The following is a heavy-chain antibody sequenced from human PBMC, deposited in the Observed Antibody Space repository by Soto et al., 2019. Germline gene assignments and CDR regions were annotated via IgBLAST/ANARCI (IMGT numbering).Heavy chain of an antibody. V-gene: IGHV4-34*01. CDR1: VGSFSGYY. J-gene: IGHJ4*02. Sequence: SETLSLTCAVYVGSFSGYYWSWIRQPPGKGLEWIGEINHSGSTNYNPSLKSRVTISVDTSKNQFSLKLSSVTAADTAVYYCAARDGYNYPFDYWGQGTLVTVSS. CDR2: INHSGST. CDR3: AARDGYNYPFDY. D-gene: IGHD5-12*01.